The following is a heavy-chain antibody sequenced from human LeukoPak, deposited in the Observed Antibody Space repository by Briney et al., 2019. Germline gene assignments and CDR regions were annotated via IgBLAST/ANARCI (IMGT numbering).Heavy chain of an antibody. J-gene: IGHJ4*02. CDR1: GFTVSSNY. D-gene: IGHD4-23*01. CDR3: ARERDNYGGKGGYFDY. V-gene: IGHV3-53*01. CDR2: IYSGGST. Sequence: GGSLRLSCAASGFTVSSNYMSWVRQAPGKGLEWVSVIYSGGSTYYADSVKGRFTISRDNSKNTLYLQMNSLRAEDTAVYYCARERDNYGGKGGYFDYWGQGTLVTVSS.